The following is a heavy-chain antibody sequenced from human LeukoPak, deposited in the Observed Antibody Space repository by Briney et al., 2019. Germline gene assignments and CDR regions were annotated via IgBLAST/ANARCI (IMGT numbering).Heavy chain of an antibody. CDR2: IYYSGST. CDR1: GGSISSYY. Sequence: SETLSLTCTVSGGSISSYYWGWIRQPPGKGLEWIGYIYYSGSTNYNPSLKSRVTISVDTSKNQFSLKLSSVTAADTAVYYCARASSGWLLGYFDYWGQGTLVTVSS. CDR3: ARASSGWLLGYFDY. D-gene: IGHD6-19*01. V-gene: IGHV4-59*01. J-gene: IGHJ4*02.